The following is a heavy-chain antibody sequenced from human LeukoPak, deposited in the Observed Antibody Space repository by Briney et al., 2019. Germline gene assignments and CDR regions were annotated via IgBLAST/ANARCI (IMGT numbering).Heavy chain of an antibody. D-gene: IGHD6-13*01. CDR3: ARVDSSSWYGGSDAFDI. CDR2: INTDGSST. J-gene: IGHJ3*02. Sequence: GRSLRLSCAASGFTFSSYWMHWVRQAPGKGLVWVSRINTDGSSTSYADSVKGRFTISRDNAKNTLYLQMNSLRAEDTAVYYCARVDSSSWYGGSDAFDIWGQGTMVTVSS. CDR1: GFTFSSYW. V-gene: IGHV3-74*01.